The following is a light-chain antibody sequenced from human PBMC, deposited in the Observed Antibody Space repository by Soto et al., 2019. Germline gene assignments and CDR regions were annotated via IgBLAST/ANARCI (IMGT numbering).Light chain of an antibody. Sequence: EIVLAQSPGTLSLSPGERGTLSCRASQSVSSNYLAWYQQKPGQAPRLLIYGASTRATGIPDRFSGSGSGTDFTLTISRLEPEDSAVYYCQQYGSSPTWTFGQGTKVDIK. CDR1: QSVSSNY. CDR2: GAS. CDR3: QQYGSSPTWT. J-gene: IGKJ1*01. V-gene: IGKV3-20*01.